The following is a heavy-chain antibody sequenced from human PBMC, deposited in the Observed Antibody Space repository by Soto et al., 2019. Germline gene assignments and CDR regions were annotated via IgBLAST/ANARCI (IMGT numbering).Heavy chain of an antibody. J-gene: IGHJ6*02. D-gene: IGHD6-13*01. CDR2: IIPIFGTA. V-gene: IGHV1-69*06. CDR1: GGTFSSYA. CDR3: ARAGIAAAGIHYYYYGMDV. Sequence: SVKVSCKASGGTFSSYAISWVRQAPGQGLEWMGGIIPIFGTANYAQKFQGRVTITADKSTSTAYMELSSLRSEDTAVYYCARAGIAAAGIHYYYYGMDVWGQGTTVTVSS.